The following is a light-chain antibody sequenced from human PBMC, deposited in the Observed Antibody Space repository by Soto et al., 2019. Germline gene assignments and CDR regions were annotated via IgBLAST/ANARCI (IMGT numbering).Light chain of an antibody. V-gene: IGLV2-8*01. CDR2: EVT. CDR1: SSDVGAYKY. Sequence: QSVLTQPPSASGSPGQSVTISCTGTSSDVGAYKYVSWYQQYPGKAPKLMMYEVTKRPSGVPDRFSGSKSGNTASLTVSGLQTVDEADYSRTSHVGNDIWVFGGGTKLTVL. CDR3: TSHVGNDIWV. J-gene: IGLJ3*02.